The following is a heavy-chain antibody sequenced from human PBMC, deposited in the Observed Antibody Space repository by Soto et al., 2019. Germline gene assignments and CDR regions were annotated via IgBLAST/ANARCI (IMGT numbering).Heavy chain of an antibody. CDR1: GGSISSGDYY. J-gene: IGHJ6*02. CDR2: IYYSGST. Sequence: SETLSLTCTVSGGSISSGDYYWSWIRQPPGKGLEWIGYIYYSGSTYYNPSLKSRVTISVDTSKNQFSLKLSSVTAADTAVYYCARVKYYYYGMDVWGQGTTVTVSS. CDR3: ARVKYYYYGMDV. V-gene: IGHV4-30-4*01.